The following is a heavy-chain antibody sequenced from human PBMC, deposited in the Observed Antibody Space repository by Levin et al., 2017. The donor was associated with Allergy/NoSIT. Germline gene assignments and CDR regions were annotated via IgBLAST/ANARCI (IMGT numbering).Heavy chain of an antibody. CDR3: ARRVWNGDNSGWTQDL. Sequence: SETLSLTCAVYGGSFSGYYWTWIRQSPGKGLEWIGEINHGGSSNYNPSLKGRLSISLDTSKNQFSLKLTSVTAADTGIYYCARRVWNGDNSGWTQDLWGQGTLVTVSS. V-gene: IGHV4-34*01. CDR1: GGSFSGYY. J-gene: IGHJ5*02. D-gene: IGHD6-19*01. CDR2: INHGGSS.